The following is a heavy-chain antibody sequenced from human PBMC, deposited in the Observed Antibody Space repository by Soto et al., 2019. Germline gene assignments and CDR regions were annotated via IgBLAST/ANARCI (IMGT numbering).Heavy chain of an antibody. D-gene: IGHD6-19*01. Sequence: QVQLQESGPGLVKPSETLSLTCTVSGGSVSSGSYYWSWIRQPPGKGLEWIGYIYYSGSTNHNPPRKSRVTISLDTSKNRFSLKLSSVTAADTAVYYCARGIEGWYQGGYYYGMDGWGQGTTVTVSS. CDR3: ARGIEGWYQGGYYYGMDG. CDR2: IYYSGST. CDR1: GGSVSSGSYY. J-gene: IGHJ6*02. V-gene: IGHV4-61*01.